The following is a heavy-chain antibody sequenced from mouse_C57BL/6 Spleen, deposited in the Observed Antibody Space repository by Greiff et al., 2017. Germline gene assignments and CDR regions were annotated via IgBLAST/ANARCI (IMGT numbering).Heavy chain of an antibody. D-gene: IGHD1-1*01. CDR3: ARYGTKHWYFDV. Sequence: VQLQQSGPELVKPGASVKIPCKASGYTFTDYNMDWVKQSHGKSLEWIGDINPNNGGTIYNQKFKGKATLPVDKSSSTAYMELRSRTSEDTAVYYCARYGTKHWYFDVWGTGTTVTVSS. CDR1: GYTFTDYN. CDR2: INPNNGGT. V-gene: IGHV1-18*01. J-gene: IGHJ1*03.